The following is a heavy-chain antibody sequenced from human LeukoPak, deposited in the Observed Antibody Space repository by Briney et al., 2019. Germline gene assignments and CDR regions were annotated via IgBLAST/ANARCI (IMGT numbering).Heavy chain of an antibody. CDR2: IHYSGTS. CDR1: GGSISNTHYY. D-gene: IGHD6-13*01. Sequence: MASETLSLTCTVSGGSISNTHYYWGWIRQPPGKGLEWIGNIHYSGTSFYNPSLKSRLTMSVDTSKNQFSLKLSSVTAADTAVYYCARLARVATVGGYGYHSMDVWGQGTTVIVSS. CDR3: ARLARVATVGGYGYHSMDV. V-gene: IGHV4-39*07. J-gene: IGHJ6*02.